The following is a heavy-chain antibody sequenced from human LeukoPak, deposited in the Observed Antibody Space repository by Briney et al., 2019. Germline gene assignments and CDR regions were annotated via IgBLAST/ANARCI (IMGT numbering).Heavy chain of an antibody. CDR1: GFTFSDYY. D-gene: IGHD3-22*01. V-gene: IGHV3-11*01. Sequence: GGSLRLSCAASGFTFSDYYMSWIRQAPGKGLEWVSYISSSGSTIYYADSVKGRFTISRDNAKNSLYLQMNSLRAEDTAVYYCARTSGYYYDSSGYSYVKGAPCFDYWGQGTLVTVSS. CDR2: ISSSGSTI. J-gene: IGHJ4*02. CDR3: ARTSGYYYDSSGYSYVKGAPCFDY.